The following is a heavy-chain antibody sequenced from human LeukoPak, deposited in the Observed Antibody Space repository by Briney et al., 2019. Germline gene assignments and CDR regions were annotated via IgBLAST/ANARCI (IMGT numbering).Heavy chain of an antibody. CDR1: GFTFDDYA. CDR3: ARDYGGSSPFDY. Sequence: PGRSLRLSCAASGFTFDDYAMHWVRQAPGKGLEWVSGISWNSGSIGYADSVKGRFTISRDNAKNSLYLQMNSLRAEDKAVYYCARDYGGSSPFDYWGQGTLVTVSS. V-gene: IGHV3-9*01. D-gene: IGHD4-23*01. CDR2: ISWNSGSI. J-gene: IGHJ4*02.